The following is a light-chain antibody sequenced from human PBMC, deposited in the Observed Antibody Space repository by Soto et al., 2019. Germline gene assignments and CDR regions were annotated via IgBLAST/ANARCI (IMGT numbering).Light chain of an antibody. J-gene: IGKJ1*01. CDR2: GAS. V-gene: IGKV3-20*01. CDR3: QQYGSSPRT. CDR1: QSVSSSY. Sequence: IVLPQSPGTLSFSPGERATLSCRASQSVSSSYLAWYQQKPGQAPRLLIYGASSRATGIPDRFSGSGSGTDFTLTISRLEPEDFAVYYCQQYGSSPRTFGQGTRWIS.